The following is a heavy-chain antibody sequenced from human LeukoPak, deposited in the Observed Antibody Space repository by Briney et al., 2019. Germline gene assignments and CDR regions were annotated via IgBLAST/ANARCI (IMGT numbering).Heavy chain of an antibody. CDR2: IIPIFGTA. CDR3: ARDGGYYGSGSYIGSRNWFDP. Sequence: GASVKVSCKASGYTFTSYAISWVRQAPGQGLEWMGGIIPIFGTANYAQKFQGRVTITADESTSTAYMELSSLRSEDTAVYYCARDGGYYGSGSYIGSRNWFDPWGQGTLVTVSS. J-gene: IGHJ5*02. D-gene: IGHD3-10*01. V-gene: IGHV1-69*13. CDR1: GYTFTSYA.